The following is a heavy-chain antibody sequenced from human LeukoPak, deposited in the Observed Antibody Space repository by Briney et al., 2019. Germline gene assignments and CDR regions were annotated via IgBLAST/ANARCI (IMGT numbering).Heavy chain of an antibody. J-gene: IGHJ3*02. CDR3: ARHGSGSSSWYGDAFDI. Sequence: SETLSLTCTVSGGSISSYYWSWIRQPPGKGPEWIGYIYYSGSTNYNPSLKSRVTISVDTSKNQFSLKLSSVTAADTAVYYCARHGSGSSSWYGDAFDIWGQGTMVTVSS. V-gene: IGHV4-59*08. CDR1: GGSISSYY. CDR2: IYYSGST. D-gene: IGHD6-13*01.